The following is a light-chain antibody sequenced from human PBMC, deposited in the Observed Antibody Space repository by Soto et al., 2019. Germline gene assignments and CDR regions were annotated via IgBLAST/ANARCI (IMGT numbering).Light chain of an antibody. CDR2: EVS. CDR1: SSDVGGYKY. CDR3: SSYASSSTQV. V-gene: IGLV2-14*01. J-gene: IGLJ1*01. Sequence: QSVLTQPASVSASPGQSITISCTGTSSDVGGYKYVSWYQQHPGKAPKLMIYEVSNRPSGVSNRFSGSKSGNTASLTISGLQAEDEADYYCSSYASSSTQVFGTGTKLTVL.